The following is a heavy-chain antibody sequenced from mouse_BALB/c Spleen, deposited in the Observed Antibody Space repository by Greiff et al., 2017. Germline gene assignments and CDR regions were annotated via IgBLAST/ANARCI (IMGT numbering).Heavy chain of an antibody. V-gene: IGHV7-3*02. CDR3: ARDTYYYGSRPMDY. Sequence: EVKVVESGGGLVQPGGSLRLSCATSGFTFTDYYMSWVRQPPGKALEWLGFIRNKANGYTTEYSASVKGRFTISRDNSQSILYLQMNTLRAEDSATYYCARDTYYYGSRPMDYWGQGTSVTVSS. D-gene: IGHD1-1*01. J-gene: IGHJ4*01. CDR2: IRNKANGYTT. CDR1: GFTFTDYY.